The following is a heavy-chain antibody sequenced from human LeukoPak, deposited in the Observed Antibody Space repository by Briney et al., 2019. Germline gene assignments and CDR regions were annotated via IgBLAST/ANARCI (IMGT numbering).Heavy chain of an antibody. V-gene: IGHV4-4*02. CDR1: GGSISSSNW. D-gene: IGHD3-22*01. Sequence: SETLSLTCAVSGGSISSSNWWSWVRQPPGKGLEWIGEIYHSGSTNYNPSLKSRVTISVDKSKNQFSLKLSSVTAADTAVYYCASRRGYYDSEADWGQGTLVTVSS. CDR3: ASRRGYYDSEAD. J-gene: IGHJ4*02. CDR2: IYHSGST.